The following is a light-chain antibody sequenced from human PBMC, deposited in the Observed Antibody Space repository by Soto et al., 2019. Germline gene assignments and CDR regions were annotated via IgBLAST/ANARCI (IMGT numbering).Light chain of an antibody. Sequence: EILLTQSPGTLSLATGERATLSSRASQTVNNNYLVWYQHKPGRAPRLLIFRASIRAAGIPDRFSGSGSGTDFTLTISRLEPEDFAVYCCQQHAGSPWTLGQGSKVAI. CDR2: RAS. V-gene: IGKV3-20*01. CDR3: QQHAGSPWT. CDR1: QTVNNNY. J-gene: IGKJ1*01.